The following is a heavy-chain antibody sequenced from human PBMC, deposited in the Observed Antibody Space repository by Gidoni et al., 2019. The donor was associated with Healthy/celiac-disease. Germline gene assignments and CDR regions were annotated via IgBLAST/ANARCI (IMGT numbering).Heavy chain of an antibody. CDR3: ARVEYSSSSYYFDY. J-gene: IGHJ4*02. CDR1: AGTFSSYA. D-gene: IGHD6-6*01. Sequence: QVQLVQSGAEVKKPVSSVKVSCKASAGTFSSYAISWVRQAPGQGLEWLGGIIPIFGTANYAQKFQGRVTITADESTSTAYMELSSLRSEDTAVYYCARVEYSSSSYYFDYWGQGTLVTVSS. CDR2: IIPIFGTA. V-gene: IGHV1-69*01.